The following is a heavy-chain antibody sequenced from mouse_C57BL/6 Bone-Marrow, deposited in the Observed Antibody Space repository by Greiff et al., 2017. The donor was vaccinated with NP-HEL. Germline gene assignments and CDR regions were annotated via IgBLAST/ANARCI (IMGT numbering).Heavy chain of an antibody. V-gene: IGHV1-4*01. Sequence: QVQLKESGAELARPGASVKMSCKASGYTFTSYTMHWVKQRPGQGLEWIGYINPSSGFTKYNQKFKDKATLTADKSSSTAYMQLSSLTSEDSAVYYCARREAPYDYDFAYWGQGTLVTVSA. J-gene: IGHJ3*01. CDR1: GYTFTSYT. CDR3: ARREAPYDYDFAY. D-gene: IGHD2-4*01. CDR2: INPSSGFT.